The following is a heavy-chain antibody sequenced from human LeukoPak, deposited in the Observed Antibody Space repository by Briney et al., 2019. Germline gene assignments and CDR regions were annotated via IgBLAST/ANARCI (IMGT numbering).Heavy chain of an antibody. J-gene: IGHJ6*03. V-gene: IGHV3-21*01. D-gene: IGHD2-2*01. CDR3: ARDSVPAYYYYYYMDV. CDR1: GFTFSSYS. CDR2: ISSSSSYI. Sequence: GGSLRLSCAASGFTFSSYSMNWVRQAPGKGLEWVSSISSSSSYIYYADSVKGRFTISRDNAKNSLYLQMNSLRAEDTAVYYCARDSVPAYYYYYYMDVWGKGTTVTVSS.